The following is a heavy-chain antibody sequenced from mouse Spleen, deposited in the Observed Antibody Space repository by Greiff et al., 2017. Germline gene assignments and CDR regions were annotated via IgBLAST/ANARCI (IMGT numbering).Heavy chain of an antibody. CDR1: GYAFSSSW. V-gene: IGHV1-82*01. J-gene: IGHJ3*01. Sequence: QVQLQQSGPELVKPGASVKISCKASGYAFSSSWMNWVKQRPGKGLEWIGRIYPGDGDTNYNGKFKGKATLTADKSSSTAYMQLSSLTSEDSAVYFCATEYDGPFDYWGQGTLVTVSA. D-gene: IGHD2-14*01. CDR2: IYPGDGDT. CDR3: ATEYDGPFDY.